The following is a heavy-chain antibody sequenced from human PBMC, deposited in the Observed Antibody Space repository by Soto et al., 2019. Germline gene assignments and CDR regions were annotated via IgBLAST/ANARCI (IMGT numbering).Heavy chain of an antibody. J-gene: IGHJ6*02. CDR2: ISSSSSYT. Sequence: PGGSLRLSCAASGFTFSDYYMSWIRQAPGKGLEWVSYISSSSSYTNYADSVKGRFTISRDNAKNSLYLQMNSLRAEDTAVYYCARDRGYDAHDYYYNDMDVWGQGTTVTVSS. V-gene: IGHV3-11*06. D-gene: IGHD2-15*01. CDR3: ARDRGYDAHDYYYNDMDV. CDR1: GFTFSDYY.